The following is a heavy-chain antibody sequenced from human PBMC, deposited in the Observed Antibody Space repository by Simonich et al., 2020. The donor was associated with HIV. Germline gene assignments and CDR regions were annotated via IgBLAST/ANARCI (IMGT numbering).Heavy chain of an antibody. CDR1: GVSISSSSYY. V-gene: IGHV4-39*02. D-gene: IGHD3-10*01. Sequence: QLQLQESGPGLVKPSETLSLTCTVSGVSISSSSYYWVWIRQPPGKGLDWIGSIHYSGITYYNPSLKSRVTISVDTSKNQFSLKLSSVTAADTAVYYCATDGKIGEGYYYMDVWGKGTTVTVSS. CDR3: ATDGKIGEGYYYMDV. J-gene: IGHJ6*03. CDR2: IHYSGIT.